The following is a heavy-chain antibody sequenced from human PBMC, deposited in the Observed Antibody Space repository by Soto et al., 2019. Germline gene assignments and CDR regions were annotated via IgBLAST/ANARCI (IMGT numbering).Heavy chain of an antibody. CDR1: GGSISSYY. J-gene: IGHJ4*02. CDR3: ATASSSGSSGELDY. V-gene: IGHV4-59*01. CDR2: VYYSGSP. D-gene: IGHD3-22*01. Sequence: TSETLSLTCSVSGGSISSYYWSWIRQPPGKGLEWIGYVYYSGSPDYNPSLKSRVTISLDTSKKQSSLRLSSVTAADTAVYYCATASSSGSSGELDYWGQGTLVTVSS.